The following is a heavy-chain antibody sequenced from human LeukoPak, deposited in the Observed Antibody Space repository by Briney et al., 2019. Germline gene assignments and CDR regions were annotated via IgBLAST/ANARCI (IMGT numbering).Heavy chain of an antibody. D-gene: IGHD3-22*01. CDR1: GYTFTSYA. J-gene: IGHJ4*02. Sequence: ASVKVSCKASGYTFTSYAMHWVRQAPGQRLEWMGWINAGNGNTKYSQKFQGRVTITRDTSASTAYMELSSLRSEDTAVYYCASPGSYYDSSGFGLQFDCWGQGTLVTVSS. CDR2: INAGNGNT. V-gene: IGHV1-3*01. CDR3: ASPGSYYDSSGFGLQFDC.